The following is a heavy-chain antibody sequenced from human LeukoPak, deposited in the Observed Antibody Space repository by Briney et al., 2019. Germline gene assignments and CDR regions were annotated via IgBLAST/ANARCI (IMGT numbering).Heavy chain of an antibody. CDR1: GYTFTTYA. D-gene: IGHD3-9*01. J-gene: IGHJ5*02. V-gene: IGHV1-3*04. CDR2: INSDNSNT. CDR3: ARAPYDFLTGFSLNWFDP. Sequence: GASVKVSCKASGYTFTTYAIHWVRQAPGQRLEWMGWINSDNSNTKYSQKFQGRVTITRNTSTYTAYMELRSLTSADTAIYFCARAPYDFLTGFSLNWFDPWGQGTLVTVSS.